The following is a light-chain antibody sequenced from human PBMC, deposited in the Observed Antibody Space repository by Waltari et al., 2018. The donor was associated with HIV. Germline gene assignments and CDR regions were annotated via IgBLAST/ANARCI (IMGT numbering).Light chain of an antibody. V-gene: IGKV3-20*01. CDR3: QQYGRSPIT. Sequence: EIVLTQSPATLSVSPGQSATLSCRASQSISASQLAWYQQKPGQAPRLVIYGASTRATGIPDRFSGSGSGTDFAITISRLEPEDSAVFYCQQYGRSPITFGLGTRMEIK. CDR2: GAS. J-gene: IGKJ5*01. CDR1: QSISASQ.